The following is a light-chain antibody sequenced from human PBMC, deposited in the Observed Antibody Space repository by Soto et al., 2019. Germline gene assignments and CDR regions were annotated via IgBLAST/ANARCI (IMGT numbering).Light chain of an antibody. V-gene: IGKV1-33*01. Sequence: DIQMTQSPSSLSVSVGDRVTITCQASQDIRNFLNWYQQKPGKAPKLLINDASNLETGVPSRFSGSGYGTDFTFTISSLQPEDIATYYCQHYDNLVTFGPGTKVDIK. CDR3: QHYDNLVT. CDR2: DAS. J-gene: IGKJ3*01. CDR1: QDIRNF.